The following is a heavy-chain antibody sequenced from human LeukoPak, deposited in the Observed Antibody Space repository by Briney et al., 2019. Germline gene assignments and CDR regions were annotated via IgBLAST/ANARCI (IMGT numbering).Heavy chain of an antibody. V-gene: IGHV3-21*01. Sequence: PGGSLRLSCAASGFTFSSYSMNWVRQAPGKGLEWVSSISSSSSYIYYADPVKGRFTISRDNDKNSLYLQMNSLRAEDTAVYYCARVTLGVAVASDYWGQGPLVTVSS. J-gene: IGHJ4*02. D-gene: IGHD6-19*01. CDR1: GFTFSSYS. CDR2: ISSSSSYI. CDR3: ARVTLGVAVASDY.